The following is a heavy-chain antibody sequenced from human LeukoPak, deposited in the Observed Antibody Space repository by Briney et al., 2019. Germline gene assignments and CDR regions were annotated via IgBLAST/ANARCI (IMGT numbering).Heavy chain of an antibody. CDR3: AKDFWSGDIYYYYMDV. J-gene: IGHJ6*03. CDR1: GFTVSNKY. V-gene: IGHV3-23*01. CDR2: ISGSGGST. Sequence: GGSLRLSCAASGFTVSNKYMTWVRQAPGKGLEWVSAISGSGGSTYYADSVKGRFTISRDNSKNTLYLQMNSLRAEDTAVYYCAKDFWSGDIYYYYMDVWGKGTTVTVSS. D-gene: IGHD3-3*01.